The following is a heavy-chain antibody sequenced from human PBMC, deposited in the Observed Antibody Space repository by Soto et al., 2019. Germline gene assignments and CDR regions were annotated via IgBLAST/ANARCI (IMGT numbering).Heavy chain of an antibody. V-gene: IGHV1-46*03. J-gene: IGHJ4*02. CDR3: TRERGSYDY. CDR1: GYTFTSHY. Sequence: QVQLVQSGAEVKKPGASVKVSCKASGYTFTSHYMHWVRQAPGQGLEWMGTVNPSDGSTNYAQKFQDRVTMTRDTSTSTVYMELSSLRSEDTAVYYCTRERGSYDYWGQGTLVTVSS. CDR2: VNPSDGST. D-gene: IGHD1-26*01.